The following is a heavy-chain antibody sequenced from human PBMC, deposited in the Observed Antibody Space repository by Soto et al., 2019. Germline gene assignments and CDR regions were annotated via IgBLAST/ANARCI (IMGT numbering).Heavy chain of an antibody. J-gene: IGHJ5*02. D-gene: IGHD2-15*01. Sequence: SVKVSCKASGGTFSSYAISWVRQAPGQGLEWMGGIIPIFGTANYAQKFQGRVTITADESTSTAYMELSSLRSEDTAVYYCARSTPATDYGYCSGGSCYYNWFDPWGQGTLVTVSS. CDR3: ARSTPATDYGYCSGGSCYYNWFDP. V-gene: IGHV1-69*13. CDR1: GGTFSSYA. CDR2: IIPIFGTA.